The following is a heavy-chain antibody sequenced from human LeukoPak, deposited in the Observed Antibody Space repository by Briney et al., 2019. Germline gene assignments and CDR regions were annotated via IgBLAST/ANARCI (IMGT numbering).Heavy chain of an antibody. Sequence: SETLSLTCTVSGGSISSYYWSWIRQPPGKGLEWIGYIYYSGSTNYNPSLKRRVTISVDTSKTQFSLKLSSVTAADTAVYYCARANGGPAPFFDYWGQGTLVTVSS. J-gene: IGHJ4*02. CDR3: ARANGGPAPFFDY. CDR2: IYYSGST. V-gene: IGHV4-59*01. D-gene: IGHD3-16*01. CDR1: GGSISSYY.